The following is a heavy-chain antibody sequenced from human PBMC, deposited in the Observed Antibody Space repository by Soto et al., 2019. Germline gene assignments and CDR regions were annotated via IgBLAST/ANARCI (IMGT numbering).Heavy chain of an antibody. CDR1: GGSISISYYY. CDR3: ARPRTDYGMDV. V-gene: IGHV4-39*01. CDR2: IYFSGST. J-gene: IGHJ6*02. Sequence: DNLFFSWTVSGGSISISYYYWGWIRQPPGKGLEWIGNIYFSGSTYYNPSLKSRVTISVDTSKNQFSLKLTSVTAADTAVYYCARPRTDYGMDVWGQGTTV. D-gene: IGHD2-21*02.